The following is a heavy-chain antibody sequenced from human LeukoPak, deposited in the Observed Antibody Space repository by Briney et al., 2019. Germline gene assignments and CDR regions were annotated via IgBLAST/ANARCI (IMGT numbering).Heavy chain of an antibody. V-gene: IGHV4-28*01. CDR1: GYSISSSNW. J-gene: IGHJ4*02. CDR3: ARSYSYGYRMFDY. CDR2: IYYSGST. Sequence: SETLSLTCAVSGYSISSSNWWGWIRQPPGKGLEWIGYIYYSGSTYYNPSLKSRVTMSVDTSKNQFSLKLSSVTAVDTAVYYCARSYSYGYRMFDYWGQGTLVTVSS. D-gene: IGHD5-18*01.